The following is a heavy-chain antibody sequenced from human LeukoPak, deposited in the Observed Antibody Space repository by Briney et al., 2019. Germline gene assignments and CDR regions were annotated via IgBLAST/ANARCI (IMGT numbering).Heavy chain of an antibody. CDR1: GFTFSSYG. CDR3: AKDPGYCSSTSCYGFDY. J-gene: IGHJ4*02. D-gene: IGHD2-2*01. Sequence: PGGTLRLSCGASGFTFSSYGMSWVRQAPGKGLEWVSGISGSGGGTYYADSVKGRFTISRDNSKNTLYLQMNSLRAEDTAVYYCAKDPGYCSSTSCYGFDYWGQGTLVTVSS. CDR2: ISGSGGGT. V-gene: IGHV3-23*01.